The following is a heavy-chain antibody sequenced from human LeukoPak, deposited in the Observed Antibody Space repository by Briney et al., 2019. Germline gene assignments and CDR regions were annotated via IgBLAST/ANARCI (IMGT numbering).Heavy chain of an antibody. Sequence: GGSLRLSCAASGFTFSSYSMNWVRQAPGKGLEWVSYISSSSSTIYYADSVKGRFTISRDNAKNSLYLQMNSLRAEDTAVYYCARDRYDYVWGSYRSEYYFDYWGQGTLVTVSS. D-gene: IGHD3-16*02. CDR1: GFTFSSYS. CDR3: ARDRYDYVWGSYRSEYYFDY. V-gene: IGHV3-48*01. J-gene: IGHJ4*02. CDR2: ISSSSSTI.